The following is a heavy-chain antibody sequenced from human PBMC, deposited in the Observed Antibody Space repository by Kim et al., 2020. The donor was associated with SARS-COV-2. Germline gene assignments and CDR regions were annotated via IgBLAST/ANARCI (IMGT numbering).Heavy chain of an antibody. V-gene: IGHV3-66*01. D-gene: IGHD6-13*01. J-gene: IGHJ6*03. Sequence: GGSLRLSCAASGFTVSSNYMSWVRQAPGKGLEWVSVIYSGGSTYYADSVKGRFTITRDNSKNTPYLQMNSMRTADTAAYYCATDRPSGSNYYYYYMDVWG. CDR1: GFTVSSNY. CDR3: ATDRPSGSNYYYYYMDV. CDR2: IYSGGST.